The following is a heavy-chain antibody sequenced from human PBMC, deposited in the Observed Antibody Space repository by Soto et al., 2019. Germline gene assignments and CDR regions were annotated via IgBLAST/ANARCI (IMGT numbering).Heavy chain of an antibody. V-gene: IGHV4-38-2*01. J-gene: IGHJ3*02. Sequence: RSLTCAVSGYSISSGYYWGWIRQPPGKGLDWIGSIYHSGSTYYNPSLKSRVTISVDTSKNQFSLKLSSVTAADTAVYYCAGSRTPQYYYDSSGTPGAFDIWGQGTMVTVSS. CDR1: GYSISSGYY. CDR3: AGSRTPQYYYDSSGTPGAFDI. CDR2: IYHSGST. D-gene: IGHD3-22*01.